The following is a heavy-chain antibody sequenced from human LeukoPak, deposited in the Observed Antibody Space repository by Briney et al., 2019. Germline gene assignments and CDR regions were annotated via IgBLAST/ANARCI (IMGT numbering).Heavy chain of an antibody. CDR3: ASRHERFGELLGYWYFDL. V-gene: IGHV3-9*01. J-gene: IGHJ2*01. CDR2: VTWNSGSI. CDR1: GFTFDDYA. D-gene: IGHD3-10*01. Sequence: GRSLRLSCAASGFTFDDYAMHWVRQAPGKGLEWVSGVTWNSGSIGYADSVKGRFTISRDNAKNSLYLQMNSLRAEDTAVYYCASRHERFGELLGYWYFDLWGRGTLVTVSS.